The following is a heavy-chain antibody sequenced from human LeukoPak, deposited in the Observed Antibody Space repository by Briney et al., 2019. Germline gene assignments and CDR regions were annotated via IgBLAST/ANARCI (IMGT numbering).Heavy chain of an antibody. CDR2: IYTSGNT. J-gene: IGHJ6*03. V-gene: IGHV4-4*07. Sequence: SETLSLTCTVSGGSISSYYWSWIRQPAGKGLEWIGRIYTSGNTNYNPSLKSRVTMSVDTSKNQFSLKLSSVTAADTAVYYCARAFGVAAAGTPAYYYYYYMDVWGKGTTVTVSS. CDR3: ARAFGVAAAGTPAYYYYYYMDV. CDR1: GGSISSYY. D-gene: IGHD6-13*01.